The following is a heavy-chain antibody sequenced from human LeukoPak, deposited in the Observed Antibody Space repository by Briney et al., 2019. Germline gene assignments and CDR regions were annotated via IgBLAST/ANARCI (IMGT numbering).Heavy chain of an antibody. V-gene: IGHV4-4*02. D-gene: IGHD2-21*01. Sequence: PSETLSLTCGVSGGSISNTNWWSWVRQPPGQGLEWIGAISLTGLTHYNPSLESRVTVSLHKSKHQLSLTLTSVTAADTAVYYCSRENVAFSPFGYWGEGTLVTVLS. CDR3: SRENVAFSPFGY. J-gene: IGHJ4*02. CDR2: ISLTGLT. CDR1: GGSISNTNW.